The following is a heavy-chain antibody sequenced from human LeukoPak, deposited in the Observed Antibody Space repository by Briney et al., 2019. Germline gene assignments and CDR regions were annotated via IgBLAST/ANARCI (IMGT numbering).Heavy chain of an antibody. CDR1: GFTFSNYA. CDR3: AKDARRSSGWWFFDH. Sequence: PGGSLRLSCAASGFTFSNYAMSWVRQTPGRGLECVSVVTGSGGDTYYTGSVNGRFTISRDNSKNTLYLQMNSLRAEDTAVYFCAKDARRSSGWWFFDHWGQGTLVTVSS. CDR2: VTGSGGDT. D-gene: IGHD6-19*01. J-gene: IGHJ4*02. V-gene: IGHV3-23*01.